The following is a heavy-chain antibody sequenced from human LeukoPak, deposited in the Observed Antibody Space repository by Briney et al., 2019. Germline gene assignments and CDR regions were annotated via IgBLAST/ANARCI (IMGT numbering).Heavy chain of an antibody. CDR2: ISGSGGST. CDR3: AKDRISKAVTFFDY. J-gene: IGHJ4*02. D-gene: IGHD4-17*01. Sequence: PGWSLRLSCAASVFTLSSYAMSWVRQAPGKGREWLSAISGSGGSTYYAVSVKGRFTISRDNSKNTLYLQMNSLRAEDTAVYYCAKDRISKAVTFFDYWGQGTLVTVSS. V-gene: IGHV3-23*01. CDR1: VFTLSSYA.